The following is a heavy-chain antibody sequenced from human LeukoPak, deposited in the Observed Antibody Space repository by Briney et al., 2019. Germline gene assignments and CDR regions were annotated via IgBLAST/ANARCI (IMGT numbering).Heavy chain of an antibody. J-gene: IGHJ3*02. CDR2: ISYDGSNK. Sequence: GRSLRLSCAASGFTFSSYGMHWVRQAPGKGLEWVAVISYDGSNKYHADSVKGRFTISRDNSKNTLYLQMNSLRAEDTAVYYCAKVIRAYSSSWLDAFDIWGQGTMVTVSS. D-gene: IGHD6-13*01. V-gene: IGHV3-30*18. CDR1: GFTFSSYG. CDR3: AKVIRAYSSSWLDAFDI.